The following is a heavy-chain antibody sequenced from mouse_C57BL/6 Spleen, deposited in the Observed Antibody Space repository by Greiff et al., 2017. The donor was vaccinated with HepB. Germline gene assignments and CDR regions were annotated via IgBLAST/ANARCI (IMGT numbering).Heavy chain of an antibody. CDR1: GYTFTSYG. J-gene: IGHJ2*01. V-gene: IGHV1-81*01. CDR3: ARYYYGSGGYYFDY. D-gene: IGHD1-1*01. Sequence: QVQLQQSGAELARPGASVKLSCKASGYTFTSYGISGVKQRTGQGLEWIGEIYPRSGNTYYNEKFKGKATLTADKSSSTAYMELRSLTSEDSAVYLCARYYYGSGGYYFDYWGQGTTLTVSS. CDR2: IYPRSGNT.